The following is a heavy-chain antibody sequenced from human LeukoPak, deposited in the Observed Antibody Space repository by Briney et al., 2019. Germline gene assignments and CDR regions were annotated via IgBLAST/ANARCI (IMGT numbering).Heavy chain of an antibody. J-gene: IGHJ2*01. Sequence: SETLSLTCAVYGGSFSGYYWSWIRQPPGKGLEWIGEINHSGSTYYNPSLKSRVTISVDRSKNQFSLKLSSVTAAHTAVYYCARSTGGVYDILTGYYRRYWYFDLWGRGTLVTVSS. D-gene: IGHD3-9*01. CDR3: ARSTGGVYDILTGYYRRYWYFDL. CDR2: INHSGST. CDR1: GGSFSGYY. V-gene: IGHV4-34*01.